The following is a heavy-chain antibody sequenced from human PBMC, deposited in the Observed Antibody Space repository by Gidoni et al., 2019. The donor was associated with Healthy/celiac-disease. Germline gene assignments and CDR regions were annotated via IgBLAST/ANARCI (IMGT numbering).Heavy chain of an antibody. V-gene: IGHV4-34*01. CDR1: GGSFSGYY. J-gene: IGHJ6*02. D-gene: IGHD6-13*01. CDR3: ARVRVAAAHYYGMDV. Sequence: QVQLQQWGAGLLKPSETLSLTCAVYGGSFSGYYWSWIRQPPGKGLEWIGEINHSGSTNYNPSLKSRVTISVDTSKNQFSLKLSSVTAADTAVYYCARVRVAAAHYYGMDVWGQGTTVTVSS. CDR2: INHSGST.